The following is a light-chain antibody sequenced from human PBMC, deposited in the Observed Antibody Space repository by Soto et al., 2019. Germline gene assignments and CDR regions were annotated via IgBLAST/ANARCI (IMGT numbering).Light chain of an antibody. V-gene: IGLV4-69*01. CDR1: SGHSSYA. CDR3: QTWATGIGV. J-gene: IGLJ2*01. CDR2: VNSDGSH. Sequence: QPVLTQSPSASASLGASVKLTCTLSSGHSSYAIAWHQQQPEKGPRYLMKVNSDGSHNKGDGIPDRFSGSSSGAERYLTISSLQSEDEADYYCQTWATGIGVFGGGTKVTVL.